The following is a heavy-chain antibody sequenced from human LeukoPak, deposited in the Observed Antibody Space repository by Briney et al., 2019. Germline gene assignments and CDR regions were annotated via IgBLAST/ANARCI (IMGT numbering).Heavy chain of an antibody. Sequence: GGSLRLSCAASGFTFISYGMHWVRQSPGKGLEWVAVISYDGSNKYYADSVKGRFTISRDNSKNTLYLQMNSLRAEDTAVYYCARDEGGSGWSLYYWGQGTLVTVSS. V-gene: IGHV3-30*19. CDR3: ARDEGGSGWSLYY. D-gene: IGHD6-19*01. J-gene: IGHJ4*02. CDR1: GFTFISYG. CDR2: ISYDGSNK.